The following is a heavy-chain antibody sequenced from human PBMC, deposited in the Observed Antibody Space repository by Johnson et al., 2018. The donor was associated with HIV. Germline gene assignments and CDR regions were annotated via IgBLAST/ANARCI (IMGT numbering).Heavy chain of an antibody. J-gene: IGHJ3*02. V-gene: IGHV3-33*06. CDR1: GFTFSSYG. Sequence: QVQLVESGGGVVQPGRSLRVSCAASGFTFSSYGMHWVRQAPGKGLEWVAVIWYDGSNRYYADSVKGRFTISRDNSKNTLYLQMNRLRVEDTAVYYCAKDLYSSSWSGAFDIWGQGTMVTVSS. CDR2: IWYDGSNR. CDR3: AKDLYSSSWSGAFDI. D-gene: IGHD6-13*01.